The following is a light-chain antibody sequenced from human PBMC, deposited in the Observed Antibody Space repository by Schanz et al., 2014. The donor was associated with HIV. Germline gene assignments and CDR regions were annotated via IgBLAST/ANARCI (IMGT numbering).Light chain of an antibody. J-gene: IGLJ3*02. CDR3: CSYAGGSTLAHWL. CDR1: SSDVGSYNL. V-gene: IGLV2-23*01. Sequence: QSVLTQPASVSGSPGQSITISCTGTSSDVGSYNLVSWYQQHPGKAPKLMIYEGSKRPSGVSNRFSASRSGSTASLTISGLQAEDEADYYCCSYAGGSTLAHWLFGGGTKLTVL. CDR2: EGS.